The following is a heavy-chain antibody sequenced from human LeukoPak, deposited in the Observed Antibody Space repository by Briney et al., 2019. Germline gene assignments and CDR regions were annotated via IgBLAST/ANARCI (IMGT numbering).Heavy chain of an antibody. D-gene: IGHD5-18*01. CDR3: ARTTEGGYTYGYFYYYYMDV. V-gene: IGHV1-2*02. CDR2: INPNSGGT. Sequence: ASVKVSCKASGYTFTGYYMHWVRQAPGQGLEWMGWINPNSGGTNYAQKFQGRVTMTRDTSISTAYMELSRLRSDDTAVYYCARTTEGGYTYGYFYYYYMDVWGKGTTVTIPS. J-gene: IGHJ6*03. CDR1: GYTFTGYY.